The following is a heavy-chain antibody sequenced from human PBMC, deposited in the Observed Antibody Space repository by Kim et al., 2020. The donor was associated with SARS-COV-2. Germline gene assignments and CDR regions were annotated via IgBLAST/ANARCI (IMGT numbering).Heavy chain of an antibody. J-gene: IGHJ6*02. CDR3: ARDTGTTVTEWGYYYGMDV. Sequence: SVKVSCKASGGTFSSYAISWVRQAPGQGLEWMGGIIPIFGTANYAQKFQGRVTITADESTSTAYMELSSLRSEDTAVYYCARDTGTTVTEWGYYYGMDVWGQGTTVTVSS. V-gene: IGHV1-69*13. CDR1: GGTFSSYA. D-gene: IGHD4-4*01. CDR2: IIPIFGTA.